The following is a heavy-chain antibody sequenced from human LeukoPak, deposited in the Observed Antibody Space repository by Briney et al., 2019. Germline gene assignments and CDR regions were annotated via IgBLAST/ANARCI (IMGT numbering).Heavy chain of an antibody. Sequence: GSRRLSCAASGFTFSTYSMNWVSQAPGKGLEWVSYITSSSSTIYYADSVKGRFTISRDNAKNSLYLQMSSLRDEDTAVYYCARVDWMIGAFDIWGQGTMATVPS. CDR1: GFTFSTYS. J-gene: IGHJ3*02. CDR3: ARVDWMIGAFDI. CDR2: ITSSSSTI. D-gene: IGHD3-22*01. V-gene: IGHV3-48*02.